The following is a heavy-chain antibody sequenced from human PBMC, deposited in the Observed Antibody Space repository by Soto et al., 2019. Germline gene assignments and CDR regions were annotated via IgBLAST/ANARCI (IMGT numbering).Heavy chain of an antibody. J-gene: IGHJ4*02. D-gene: IGHD5-12*01. CDR1: GYTFTSYG. CDR2: ISAYNGNT. V-gene: IGHV1-18*04. Sequence: AEVKVSCKASGYTFTSYGISWVRQAPGQGLEWMGWISAYNGNTNYAQKLQGRVTMTTDTSTSTAYMELRSLRSDDTAVYYCASSSKRWLQFDYWGQGTLVTVSS. CDR3: ASSSKRWLQFDY.